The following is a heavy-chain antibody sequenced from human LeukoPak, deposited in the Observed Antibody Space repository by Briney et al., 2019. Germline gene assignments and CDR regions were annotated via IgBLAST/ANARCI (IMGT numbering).Heavy chain of an antibody. Sequence: SETLSLICNVSGISIGSHYWSWFRQSPGMGLEWIGCVFNSGTTTYHPSLTRRVSISVDPSANQYSLKMTSVTAADTAIYYCTRDALWGQGILVTVSS. J-gene: IGHJ4*02. CDR2: VFNSGTT. CDR1: GISIGSHY. V-gene: IGHV4-59*11. CDR3: TRDAL.